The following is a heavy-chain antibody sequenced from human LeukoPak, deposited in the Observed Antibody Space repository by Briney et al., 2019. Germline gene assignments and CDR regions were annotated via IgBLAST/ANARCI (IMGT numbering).Heavy chain of an antibody. D-gene: IGHD6-19*01. CDR1: GFTFSSYW. V-gene: IGHV3-7*03. J-gene: IGHJ4*02. CDR3: ARVAVAGILDY. Sequence: GGSLRLSCAASGFTFSSYWMSWVRQAPGKGLEWVANINKDGGEKYYVDSVKGRFTISRDNAKNSLYLQMNSLRADDTAVYYCARVAVAGILDYWGQGTLVTVSS. CDR2: INKDGGEK.